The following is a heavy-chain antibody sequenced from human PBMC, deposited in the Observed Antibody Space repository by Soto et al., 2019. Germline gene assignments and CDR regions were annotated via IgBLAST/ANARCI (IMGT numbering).Heavy chain of an antibody. CDR1: GGSVSSGSYY. Sequence: SETLSLTCTVSGGSVSSGSYYWSWIRQPPGKGFEWIGYIYYSGSTNYNPSLKSRVTISVDTFKNQFSLKLSSVTAADTAVYYCASSSSSGYYYGMDVWGQGTTVTVS. D-gene: IGHD6-6*01. CDR2: IYYSGST. CDR3: ASSSSSGYYYGMDV. J-gene: IGHJ6*02. V-gene: IGHV4-61*01.